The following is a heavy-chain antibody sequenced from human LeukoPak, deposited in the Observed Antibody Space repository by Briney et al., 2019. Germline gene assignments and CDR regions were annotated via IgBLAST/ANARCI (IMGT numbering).Heavy chain of an antibody. CDR2: ISGSGGNT. V-gene: IGHV3-23*01. Sequence: GGSLRLSCAASGFTVSSNYMSWVRQAPGKGLEWVSSISGSGGNTYYADSVKGRFTISRDYSKNTLYLQMNSLRAEDAAVYYCAKAPVTTCSGAYCYPFDYWGQGTLVTVSS. CDR1: GFTVSSNY. J-gene: IGHJ4*02. CDR3: AKAPVTTCSGAYCYPFDY. D-gene: IGHD2-15*01.